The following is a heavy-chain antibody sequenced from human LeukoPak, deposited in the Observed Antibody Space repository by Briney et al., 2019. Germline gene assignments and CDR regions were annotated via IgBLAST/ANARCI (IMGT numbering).Heavy chain of an antibody. V-gene: IGHV3-23*01. D-gene: IGHD3-3*01. CDR1: GFTFSSYA. CDR3: ANIYDFWSGSDSYYFDY. J-gene: IGHJ4*02. CDR2: ISGSGDST. Sequence: PGGSLRLSCAASGFTFSSYAMSWVRQAPGKGLEWVSSISGSGDSTYYADSVKGRFTISRDNSKNTLYLQMNSLRAEDTAVYYCANIYDFWSGSDSYYFDYWGQGTLVTVSS.